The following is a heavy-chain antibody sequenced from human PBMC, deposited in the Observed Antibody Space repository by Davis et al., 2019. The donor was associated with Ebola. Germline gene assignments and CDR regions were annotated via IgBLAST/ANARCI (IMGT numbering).Heavy chain of an antibody. CDR1: GFTFSSFE. D-gene: IGHD2-21*02. Sequence: GESLKISCAASGFTFSSFEMTWVRQAPGKGLEWVSYISGSGSTIFYADSVKGRFTISRDSSKNSLYLQMNSLRSEDTALYYCGKADCGGDCRVVDFWGQGTLVTVSA. J-gene: IGHJ4*02. V-gene: IGHV3-48*03. CDR2: ISGSGSTI. CDR3: GKADCGGDCRVVDF.